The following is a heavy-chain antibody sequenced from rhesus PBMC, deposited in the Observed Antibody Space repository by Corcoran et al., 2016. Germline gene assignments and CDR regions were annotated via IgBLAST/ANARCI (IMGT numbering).Heavy chain of an antibody. Sequence: QVQLQESGPGLVKLSETLPLTCVVSGASISSYYWSCIRQSPGKGLEWIGYISGGSGSTNYNPSLKSRVTISKDTSKNQFSLKVTSVTAADTAVYYCSRGGNYFDSWGQGVLVTVSS. CDR3: SRGGNYFDS. CDR1: GASISSYY. J-gene: IGHJ4*01. CDR2: ISGGSGST. V-gene: IGHV4-165*01.